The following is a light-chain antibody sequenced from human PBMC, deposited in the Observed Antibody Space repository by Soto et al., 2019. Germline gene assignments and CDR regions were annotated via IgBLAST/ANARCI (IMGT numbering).Light chain of an antibody. J-gene: IGLJ2*01. CDR1: SSDVGGYNY. V-gene: IGLV2-11*01. Sequence: QSALTQPRSVSGSPGQSVTISCTGTSSDVGGYNYVSWYQQHPGKAPKLMIYDVSQRPSGVPDRFSGSQSGNTASLTISGLQHEDEADYYCCSYAGSHFLFGGGTKLTVL. CDR3: CSYAGSHFL. CDR2: DVS.